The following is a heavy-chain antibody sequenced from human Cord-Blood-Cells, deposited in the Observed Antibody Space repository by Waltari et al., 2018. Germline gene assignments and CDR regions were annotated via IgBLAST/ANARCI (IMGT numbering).Heavy chain of an antibody. D-gene: IGHD6-19*01. CDR3: ARGGLVYFDY. J-gene: IGHJ4*02. CDR2: IKQDGREK. CDR1: GFTFSSYW. V-gene: IGHV3-7*01. Sequence: EVQLVESGGGLVQPGGSLRLSCAASGFTFSSYWMSWVRQAPGKGQEGVANIKQDGREKYYVDSVKGRITISRDNAKNSLYLQMNRLRGEDTAVYYCARGGLVYFDYWGQGTLVTVSS.